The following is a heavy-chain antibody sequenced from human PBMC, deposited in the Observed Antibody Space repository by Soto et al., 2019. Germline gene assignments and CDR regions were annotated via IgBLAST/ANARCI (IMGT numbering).Heavy chain of an antibody. CDR2: FDPEDGET. V-gene: IGHV1-24*01. CDR3: ARDFLLLRGYPSHYFDY. CDR1: GYTLTELS. Sequence: ASVKVSCKVSGYTLTELSMHWVRQAPGKGLEWMGGFDPEDGETIYAQKFQGRVTMTEDTSTDTAYMELSSLRAEDTAVYYCARDFLLLRGYPSHYFDYWGQGTLVTVSS. J-gene: IGHJ4*02. D-gene: IGHD3-22*01.